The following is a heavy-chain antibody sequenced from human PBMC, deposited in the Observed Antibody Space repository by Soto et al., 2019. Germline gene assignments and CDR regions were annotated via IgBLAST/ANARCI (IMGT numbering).Heavy chain of an antibody. Sequence: SETLSLTCTVSGGSISSYYWSWIRQPPGKGLEWIGYIYYSGSTNYNPSLKSRVTISVDTSKNQFSLKLSSVTAADTAVYYCARSPYYSNFDYWGQGTLVTVS. V-gene: IGHV4-59*01. CDR1: GGSISSYY. CDR2: IYYSGST. J-gene: IGHJ4*02. CDR3: ARSPYYSNFDY. D-gene: IGHD4-4*01.